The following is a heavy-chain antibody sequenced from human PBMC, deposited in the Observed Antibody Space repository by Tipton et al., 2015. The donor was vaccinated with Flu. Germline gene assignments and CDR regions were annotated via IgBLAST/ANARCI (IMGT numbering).Heavy chain of an antibody. J-gene: IGHJ4*02. CDR2: IYYSGST. Sequence: TLSLTCNVSGYAISSGYYWGWIRQPPGKGLEWIGSIYYSGSTYYSPSLKSRVTISSDTSNNRFSLKVRSVTAADTAVYYCAGEVLEGAQGVFDYWGQGTLVTVSS. D-gene: IGHD1-26*01. V-gene: IGHV4-38-2*02. CDR1: GYAISSGYY. CDR3: AGEVLEGAQGVFDY.